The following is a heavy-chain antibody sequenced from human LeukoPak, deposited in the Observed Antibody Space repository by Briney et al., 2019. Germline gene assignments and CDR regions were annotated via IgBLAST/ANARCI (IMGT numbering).Heavy chain of an antibody. D-gene: IGHD6-13*01. CDR2: IYPADSDT. Sequence: GESLKISCQDSGYTFTTYWIGWVRQMPGKGLEFMGHIYPADSDTRYSPSFEGQVTISADKSISTAYLQWSRLKASDTATYFCVRQTVDSSSWSGPHFWGQGTLVTVSS. CDR3: VRQTVDSSSWSGPHF. J-gene: IGHJ4*02. V-gene: IGHV5-51*01. CDR1: GYTFTTYW.